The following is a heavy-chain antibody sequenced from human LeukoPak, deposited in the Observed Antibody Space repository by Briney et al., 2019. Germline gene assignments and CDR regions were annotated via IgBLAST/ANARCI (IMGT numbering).Heavy chain of an antibody. CDR2: ISAYNGNT. J-gene: IGHJ4*02. D-gene: IGHD4-17*01. V-gene: IGHV1-18*01. CDR3: ARVVISTVTYQNFYYFDY. CDR1: GYTFTSYG. Sequence: ASVKVSCKASGYTFTSYGISWVRQAPGQGLEWMGWISAYNGNTNYAQKLQGRVTMTTDTSTSTAYMELRSLRSDDTAVYYCARVVISTVTYQNFYYFDYWGQGTLATVSS.